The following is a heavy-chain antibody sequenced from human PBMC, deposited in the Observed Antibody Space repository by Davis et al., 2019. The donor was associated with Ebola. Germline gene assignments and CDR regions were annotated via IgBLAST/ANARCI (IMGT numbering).Heavy chain of an antibody. Sequence: PSETLSLTCAVCGGSFSGYYWSWIRQPPGKGLEWIGEINHSGSTNYNPSLKSRVTISVDTSKNQFSLKLSSVTAADTAVYYCARGLWGYFDYWGQGTLVTVSS. J-gene: IGHJ4*02. CDR2: INHSGST. CDR1: GGSFSGYY. V-gene: IGHV4-34*01. CDR3: ARGLWGYFDY. D-gene: IGHD3-16*01.